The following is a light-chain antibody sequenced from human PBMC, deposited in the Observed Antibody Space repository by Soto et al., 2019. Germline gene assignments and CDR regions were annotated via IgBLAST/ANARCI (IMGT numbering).Light chain of an antibody. Sequence: QSALTQPRSVSGSPGQSVTISCTGTSNDVGRYDFVSWYQQHPGKVPEVIIYDVSKRPSGVPDRFSGSKSGNTASLTISGFQADDEADYFCCSYVGNFNLVFGGGTKLTVL. J-gene: IGLJ2*01. CDR1: SNDVGRYDF. V-gene: IGLV2-11*01. CDR3: CSYVGNFNLV. CDR2: DVS.